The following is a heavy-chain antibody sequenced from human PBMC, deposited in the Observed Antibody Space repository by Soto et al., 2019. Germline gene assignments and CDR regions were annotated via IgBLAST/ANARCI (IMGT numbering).Heavy chain of an antibody. CDR3: ARRYAGNFDY. J-gene: IGHJ4*02. V-gene: IGHV4-59*11. D-gene: IGHD2-8*01. Sequence: QVQLQESGPGLVKPSETLSLTCTVSGGSISSHYWSWIRQPPGKGLEWIGYIYYSGSTNYNPSLKSRVTISVDTSKNQFSLKLSSVTAADTAVYYCARRYAGNFDYWGQGTLVTVSS. CDR1: GGSISSHY. CDR2: IYYSGST.